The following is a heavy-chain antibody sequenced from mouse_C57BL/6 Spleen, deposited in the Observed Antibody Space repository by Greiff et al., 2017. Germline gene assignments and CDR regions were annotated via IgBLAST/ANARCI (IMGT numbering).Heavy chain of an antibody. CDR2: IDPSDSYT. CDR1: GYTFPGYW. Sequence: VQLQQPGAELVMPGASVKLSCKASGYTFPGYWMHWVKQRPGQGLEWIGEIDPSDSYTNYNQKFKGKSTLTVDKSSSTAYMQLSSLTSEDSAVYYCARSPDYGNLFAYWGQGTLVTVSA. V-gene: IGHV1-69*01. CDR3: ARSPDYGNLFAY. J-gene: IGHJ3*01. D-gene: IGHD2-1*01.